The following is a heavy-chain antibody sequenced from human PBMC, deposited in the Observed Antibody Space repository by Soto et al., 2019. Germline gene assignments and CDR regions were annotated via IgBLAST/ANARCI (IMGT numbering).Heavy chain of an antibody. V-gene: IGHV1-18*01. CDR2: ISAYNGNT. CDR3: ARDVYSSGWHDAFDI. Sequence: ASVKVSCKASGYTFTSYGISWVRQAPGQGLEWMGWISAYNGNTNYAQKLQGRVTMTTDTSTSTAYMELRSLRSDDTAVYYCARDVYSSGWHDAFDIWGQGTMVTVSS. CDR1: GYTFTSYG. D-gene: IGHD6-19*01. J-gene: IGHJ3*02.